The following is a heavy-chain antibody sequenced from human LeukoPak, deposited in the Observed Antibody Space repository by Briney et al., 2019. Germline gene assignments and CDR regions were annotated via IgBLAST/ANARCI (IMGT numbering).Heavy chain of an antibody. J-gene: IGHJ4*02. Sequence: GGSLRLSCAASGFTFSDHYMDWVRQAPGKGLEWVSSISSRSSYIYYADSVMGRFTISRDNAKNSLYLQMNSLRAEDTAVYYCARGGYGYNFFDYWGQGTLVTVSS. CDR1: GFTFSDHY. CDR2: ISSRSSYI. D-gene: IGHD5-24*01. V-gene: IGHV3-21*01. CDR3: ARGGYGYNFFDY.